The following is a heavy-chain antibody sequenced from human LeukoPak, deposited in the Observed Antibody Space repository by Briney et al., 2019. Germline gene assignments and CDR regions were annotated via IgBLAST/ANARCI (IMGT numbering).Heavy chain of an antibody. D-gene: IGHD3-22*01. J-gene: IGHJ4*02. CDR2: ISYSGST. V-gene: IGHV4-59*01. Sequence: PSETLSLTCTVSGGSISSYYWSWIRQPPGKGLEWIGYISYSGSTSYNPSPKSRVTITLDTSKSQFSLRLSSVTAADTAVYYCAREGYDTNIYYKADYWGQGTLVTVS. CDR3: AREGYDTNIYYKADY. CDR1: GGSISSYY.